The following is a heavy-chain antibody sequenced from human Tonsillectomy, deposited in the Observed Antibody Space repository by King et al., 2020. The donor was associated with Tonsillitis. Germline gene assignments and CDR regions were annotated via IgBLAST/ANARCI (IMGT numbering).Heavy chain of an antibody. CDR3: ARELVVGAAEYFQN. J-gene: IGHJ1*01. V-gene: IGHV3-7*03. CDR1: GFTFSRYW. CDR2: INLDGSEK. Sequence: VQLVESGGGLVQPGGSLRLSCAASGFTFSRYWMSWLRQAPGKGLEWVANINLDGSEKYYVDSVKGRFTISRDNAKNSLHLQMNSLRVEDAAVYYCARELVVGAAEYFQNWGQGTLLTVSS. D-gene: IGHD2-15*01.